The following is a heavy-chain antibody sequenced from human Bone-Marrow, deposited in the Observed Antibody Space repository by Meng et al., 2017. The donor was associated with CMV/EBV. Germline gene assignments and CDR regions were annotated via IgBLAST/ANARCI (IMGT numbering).Heavy chain of an antibody. CDR1: GGTFSSYT. CDR2: IIPILGIA. V-gene: IGHV1-69*02. Sequence: SVKVSCKASGGTFSSYTISWVRQAPGQGLEWMGRIIPILGIANYAQKFQGRVTITADKSTSTAYMELSSLRSKDTAVYYCAAIWSGYYLDYWGQGTLVTVSS. J-gene: IGHJ4*02. D-gene: IGHD3-3*01. CDR3: AAIWSGYYLDY.